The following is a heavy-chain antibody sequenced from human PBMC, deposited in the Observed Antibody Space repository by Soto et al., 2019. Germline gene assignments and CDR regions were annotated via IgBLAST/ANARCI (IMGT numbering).Heavy chain of an antibody. V-gene: IGHV1-58*01. J-gene: IGHJ2*01. CDR1: GFTFTTSA. D-gene: IGHD3-22*01. CDR2: IVVDSGDT. Sequence: QMQLVQSGPEVKKPGTSVKVSCKASGFTFTTSAVLWMRQARGQRLEWIGWIVVDSGDTNYAQKFQERVTITRDMSARTVYMELSTLRSEDTAVYYCAAVHRWLLGDWYFDLWGRGTLITVSS. CDR3: AAVHRWLLGDWYFDL.